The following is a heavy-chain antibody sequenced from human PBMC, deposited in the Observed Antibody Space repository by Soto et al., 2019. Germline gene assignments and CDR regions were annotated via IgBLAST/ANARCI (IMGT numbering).Heavy chain of an antibody. CDR2: ISYDGSNK. Sequence: QVQLVESGGGVVQPGRSLRLSCAASGFTFSSYAMHWVRQAAGKGLEWVAVISYDGSNKYYADSVKGRFSISRDNSKNTLYLQMNSVRSVYTAVHHCARDPDYDFWGHFNYWGQGTLVTVSS. CDR1: GFTFSSYA. CDR3: ARDPDYDFWGHFNY. J-gene: IGHJ4*02. D-gene: IGHD3-3*01. V-gene: IGHV3-30-3*01.